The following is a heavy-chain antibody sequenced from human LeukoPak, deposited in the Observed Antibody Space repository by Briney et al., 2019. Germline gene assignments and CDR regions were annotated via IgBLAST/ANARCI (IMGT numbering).Heavy chain of an antibody. V-gene: IGHV3-23*01. Sequence: GSLRLSCAASGFTFSSYAMSWVRQAPGKGLEWVSAISGSGGSTYYADSVKGRFTISRDNSKNTLYLQMNSLRAEDTAVYYCAKTSRDFWSGYRPYYYYGMDVWGQGTTVTVSS. CDR1: GFTFSSYA. D-gene: IGHD3-3*01. CDR2: ISGSGGST. CDR3: AKTSRDFWSGYRPYYYYGMDV. J-gene: IGHJ6*02.